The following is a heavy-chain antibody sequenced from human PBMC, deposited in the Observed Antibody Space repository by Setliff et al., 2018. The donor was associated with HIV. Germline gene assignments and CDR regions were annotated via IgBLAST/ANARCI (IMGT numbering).Heavy chain of an antibody. CDR2: IKSKTDGGTT. D-gene: IGHD2-2*01. Sequence: LRLSCAASGSTFSNAWMNWVRQAPGKGLEWVGRIKSKTDGGTTDYAAPVKGRFTISRDDSKNTLYLQMNSLKTEDTAVYYCTTGLYCSSTSCYPILYYYYYYMDVWGKGTTVTVSS. V-gene: IGHV3-15*07. CDR3: TTGLYCSSTSCYPILYYYYYYMDV. CDR1: GSTFSNAW. J-gene: IGHJ6*03.